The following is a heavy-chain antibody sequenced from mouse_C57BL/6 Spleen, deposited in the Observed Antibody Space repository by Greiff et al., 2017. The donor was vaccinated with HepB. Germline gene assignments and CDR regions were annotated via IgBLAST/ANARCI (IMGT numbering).Heavy chain of an antibody. Sequence: EVKLMESGGGLVKPGGSLKLSCAASGFTFSSYAMSWVRQTPEKRLEWVATISDGGSYTYYPDNVKGRFTISRDNAKNNLYLQMSHLKSEDTAMYDCARDGDYDEAWFAYWGQGTLVTVSA. J-gene: IGHJ3*01. CDR3: ARDGDYDEAWFAY. CDR2: ISDGGSYT. V-gene: IGHV5-4*01. CDR1: GFTFSSYA. D-gene: IGHD2-4*01.